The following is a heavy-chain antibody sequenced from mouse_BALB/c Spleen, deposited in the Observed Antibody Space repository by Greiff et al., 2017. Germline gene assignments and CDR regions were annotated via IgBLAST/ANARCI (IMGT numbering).Heavy chain of an antibody. Sequence: VKLVESGPGLVAPSQSLSITCTVSGFSLTSYGVHWVRQPPGKGLEWLGVIWAGGSTNYNSALMSRLSISKDNSKSQVFLKMNSLQTDDTAMYYCARDNSIFYAMDYWGQGTSVTVSS. CDR1: GFSLTSYG. V-gene: IGHV2-9*02. J-gene: IGHJ4*01. D-gene: IGHD4-1*02. CDR2: IWAGGST. CDR3: ARDNSIFYAMDY.